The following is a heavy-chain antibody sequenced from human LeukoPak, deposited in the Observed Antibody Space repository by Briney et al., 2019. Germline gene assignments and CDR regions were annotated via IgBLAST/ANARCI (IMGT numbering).Heavy chain of an antibody. J-gene: IGHJ4*02. D-gene: IGHD3-16*01. V-gene: IGHV4-61*01. CDR3: AREGPGLVY. CDR1: GGSISSSSYY. CDR2: IYYSGST. Sequence: SETLSLTCTVSGGSISSSSYYWGWMRQPPGKGLEWIGYIYYSGSTNYNPSLKSRVTISVDTSKNQFSLRLSSVTAADTAVYYCAREGPGLVYWGQGTLVTVYS.